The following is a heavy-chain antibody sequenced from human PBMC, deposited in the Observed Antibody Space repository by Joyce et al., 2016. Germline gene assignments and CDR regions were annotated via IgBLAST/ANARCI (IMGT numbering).Heavy chain of an antibody. CDR1: GGTFSTQT. Sequence: QVQLVQSGAEVKKPGSSVKVSCKASGGTFSTQTISWVRQAPGQGLAWVGGILPIFATVKYAQKFEDRVTITADESTTTAYMELNSLTSEDTAVFYCVTETRQGGFDFWGQGTLVTASS. V-gene: IGHV1-69*01. CDR3: VTETRQGGFDF. CDR2: ILPIFATV. J-gene: IGHJ4*02. D-gene: IGHD3-16*01.